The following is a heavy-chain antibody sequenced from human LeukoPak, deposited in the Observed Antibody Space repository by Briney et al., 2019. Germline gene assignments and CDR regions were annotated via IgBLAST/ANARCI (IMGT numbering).Heavy chain of an antibody. CDR1: GYSISSGYY. CDR3: ARRPPYSSPDY. D-gene: IGHD6-19*01. J-gene: IGHJ4*02. CDR2: IYYSGST. Sequence: SETLSLTCTVSGYSISSGYYWGWIRQPPGKGLEWIGSIYYSGSTYYNPSLKSRVTISVDTSKNQFSLKLSAVTAADTAVYYCARRPPYSSPDYWGQGTLVTVSS. V-gene: IGHV4-38-2*02.